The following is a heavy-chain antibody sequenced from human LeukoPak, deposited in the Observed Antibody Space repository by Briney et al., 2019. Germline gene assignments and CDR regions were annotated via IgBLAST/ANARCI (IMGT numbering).Heavy chain of an antibody. CDR1: GFTFSSYG. V-gene: IGHV3-23*01. CDR3: AKDGSGSYYYTFDY. D-gene: IGHD3-10*01. CDR2: ISGSGIST. J-gene: IGHJ4*02. Sequence: GGTLRLSCAASGFTFSSYGMSWVRQAPGKGLEWVSDISGSGISTYYADSVKGRFTISRDNSRNTLYLRMNSLRAEDTAVYYCAKDGSGSYYYTFDYWGQGTLVTVSS.